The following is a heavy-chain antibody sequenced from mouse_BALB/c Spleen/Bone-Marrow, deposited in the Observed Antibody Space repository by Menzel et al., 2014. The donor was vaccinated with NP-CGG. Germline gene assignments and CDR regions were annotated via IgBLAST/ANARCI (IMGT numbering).Heavy chain of an antibody. CDR1: GFNIKDTY. J-gene: IGHJ1*01. CDR2: IDPANGNT. V-gene: IGHV14-3*02. CDR3: ACYRYARYFDV. D-gene: IGHD2-14*01. Sequence: VQLQQSGAELVKPGASVKLSCTASGFNIKDTYMHWVKQRPEQGLEWIGRIDPANGNTKYDPKFQGKATITADTSSNTAYLQLSSLTSEDTAVYYCACYRYARYFDVWGAGTTVTVSS.